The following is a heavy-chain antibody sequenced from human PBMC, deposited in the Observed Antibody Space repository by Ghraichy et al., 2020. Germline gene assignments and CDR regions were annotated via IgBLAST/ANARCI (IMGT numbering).Heavy chain of an antibody. J-gene: IGHJ6*02. CDR2: FDPEDGET. CDR3: ATDRYCSSTSCYFFYYGMDV. D-gene: IGHD2-2*01. V-gene: IGHV1-24*01. Sequence: ASVKVSCKVSGYTLTELSMHWVRQAPGKGLEWMGGFDPEDGETIYAQKFQGRVTMTEDTSTDTAYMELSSLRSEDTAVYYCATDRYCSSTSCYFFYYGMDVWGQGTTVTVSS. CDR1: GYTLTELS.